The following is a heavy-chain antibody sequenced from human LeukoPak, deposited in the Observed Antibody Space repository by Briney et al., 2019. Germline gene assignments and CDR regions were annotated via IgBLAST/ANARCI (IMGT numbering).Heavy chain of an antibody. CDR3: ARNNGMDV. Sequence: GGSLRLSCAASGFTFSSYAMSWVRQAPGKGLEWVSAISGSGSVTYYADSGRGRFTISRDNSKNTLYLQMNSLRAEDTALYHCARNNGMDVWGQGTTVIVSS. CDR2: ISGSGSVT. J-gene: IGHJ6*02. CDR1: GFTFSSYA. V-gene: IGHV3-23*01.